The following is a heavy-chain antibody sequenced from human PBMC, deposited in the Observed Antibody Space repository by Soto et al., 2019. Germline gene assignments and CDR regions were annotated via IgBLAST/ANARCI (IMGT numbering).Heavy chain of an antibody. V-gene: IGHV3-15*07. CDR1: GFTFSNAW. D-gene: IGHD4-17*01. CDR2: IKSKTDGGTT. CDR3: TTDRYAVTTFPHFDY. J-gene: IGHJ4*02. Sequence: EVQLVESGGGLVKPGGSLRLSCAASGFTFSNAWMNWVRQAPGKGLEWVGRIKSKTDGGTTDYAAPVKGRFTISRDDSKNTLYQQKNSLKTEDTAVYYCTTDRYAVTTFPHFDYWGQGTLVTVSS.